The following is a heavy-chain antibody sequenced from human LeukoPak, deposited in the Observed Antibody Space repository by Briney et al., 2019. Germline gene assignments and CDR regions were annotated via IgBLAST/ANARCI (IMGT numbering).Heavy chain of an antibody. V-gene: IGHV1-46*01. CDR1: GFSFSYSA. Sequence: GGSLRLSCAASGFSFSYSALHWVRQAPGQGLEWMGIINPSGGSTSYAQKFQGRVTMTRDTSTSTVYMELSSLRSEDTAVYYCAREEVATELYYYYGMDVWGQGTTVTVSS. J-gene: IGHJ6*02. CDR3: AREEVATELYYYYGMDV. D-gene: IGHD5-12*01. CDR2: INPSGGST.